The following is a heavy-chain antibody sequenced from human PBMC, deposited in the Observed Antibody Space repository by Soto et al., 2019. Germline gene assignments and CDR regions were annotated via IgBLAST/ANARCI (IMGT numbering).Heavy chain of an antibody. J-gene: IGHJ4*02. CDR2: IHHSGST. Sequence: QVQLQESGPGLVKPSGTLSLTCAVSAVSISSGSFWGWVRQPPGKGLEWIGDIHHSGSTNSNPSLKSRVTIAVDTSKNHFSLKLNSVTAADTAVYYCARSAGWYAVHSWGQGILVIVSS. D-gene: IGHD6-19*01. CDR1: AVSISSGSF. CDR3: ARSAGWYAVHS. V-gene: IGHV4-4*02.